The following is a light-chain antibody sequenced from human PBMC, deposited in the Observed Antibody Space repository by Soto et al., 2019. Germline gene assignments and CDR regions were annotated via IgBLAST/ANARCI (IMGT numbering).Light chain of an antibody. CDR1: QNVRSN. CDR2: GAS. V-gene: IGKV3-15*01. CDR3: QQYDDWPET. J-gene: IGKJ1*01. Sequence: EIVMTQSPATLSVSPGERATLSCRASQNVRSNLAWYQQKPGQAPRLLIYGASTRATGIPARFSGRGSGTEFILTISSLKSEDFAVYYCQQYDDWPETLGQGTKVDIK.